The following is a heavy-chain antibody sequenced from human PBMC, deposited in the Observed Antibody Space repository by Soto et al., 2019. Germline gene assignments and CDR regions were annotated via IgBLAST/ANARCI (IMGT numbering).Heavy chain of an antibody. Sequence: QVQLVQSGAEVKKPGASVKVSCKASGYTFTSYFITWVRQAPGQGLEWMGWISAYNGNTNYAQMLQGRVTMTTDTATATAYMEMRSLGSDDTAVYYCARQNYYSGMDVWGQGTTVTVSS. V-gene: IGHV1-18*01. CDR3: ARQNYYSGMDV. J-gene: IGHJ6*02. CDR2: ISAYNGNT. CDR1: GYTFTSYF.